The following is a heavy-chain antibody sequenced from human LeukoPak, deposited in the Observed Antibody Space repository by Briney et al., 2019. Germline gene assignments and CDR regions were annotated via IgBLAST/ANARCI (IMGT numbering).Heavy chain of an antibody. J-gene: IGHJ6*03. V-gene: IGHV3-23*01. Sequence: GGAVRLSCAASGFTFSTYGMSWVRQAPGKGLEWVSAISGNGDYTYYADSVKGRFTISRDNSKTTLFLQMNSLRAEDTALYYCAKLPQAGGDYYYIDVWGKGTTVIVSS. CDR2: ISGNGDYT. CDR1: GFTFSTYG. D-gene: IGHD6-19*01. CDR3: AKLPQAGGDYYYIDV.